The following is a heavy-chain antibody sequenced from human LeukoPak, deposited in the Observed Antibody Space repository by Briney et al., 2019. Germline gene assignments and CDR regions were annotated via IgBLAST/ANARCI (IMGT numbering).Heavy chain of an antibody. Sequence: ASVKVSCKASGYTFTSYGISWVRQAPGQGLEWVGWISAYNGNTNYAQKLQGRVTMTRNTSISTAYLELSSLRSEDTAVYYCARGRHNNCWGQGTMVTVSS. CDR1: GYTFTSYG. V-gene: IGHV1-18*01. J-gene: IGHJ3*01. CDR2: ISAYNGNT. CDR3: ARGRHNNC. D-gene: IGHD1-20*01.